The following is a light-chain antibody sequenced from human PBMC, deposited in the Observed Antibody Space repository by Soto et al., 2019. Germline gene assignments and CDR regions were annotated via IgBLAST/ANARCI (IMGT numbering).Light chain of an antibody. CDR2: AAS. CDR1: QSISSY. CDR3: LQYNSYPWT. Sequence: DIQMTQSPSSLSASVGDRVTITCRASQSISSYLNWYQQKPGKAPKLLIYAASSLHSGVPSRFSGSASGTEFTLTISSLQPEDFATYYCLQYNSYPWTFGQGIKVDIK. J-gene: IGKJ1*01. V-gene: IGKV1-17*01.